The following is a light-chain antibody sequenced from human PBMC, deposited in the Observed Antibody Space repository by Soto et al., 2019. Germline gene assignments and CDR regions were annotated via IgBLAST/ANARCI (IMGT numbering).Light chain of an antibody. CDR2: EDS. CDR3: CSYAGSSTSLV. J-gene: IGLJ3*02. V-gene: IGLV2-23*01. Sequence: QSALTQPASVSGSPGQSITISCTGTSSDAGNYNFVSWYQQHPGKAPKVIIYEDSTRPSGVSTRISGSKSGNTGSLTISGLPAEDEADYYCCSYAGSSTSLVFGGGTKLTVL. CDR1: SSDAGNYNF.